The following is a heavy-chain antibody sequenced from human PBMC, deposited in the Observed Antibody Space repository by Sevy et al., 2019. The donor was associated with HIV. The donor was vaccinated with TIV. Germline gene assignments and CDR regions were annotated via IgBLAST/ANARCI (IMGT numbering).Heavy chain of an antibody. CDR3: ASGLKQLVPFDY. CDR2: IYYSGST. J-gene: IGHJ4*02. V-gene: IGHV4-39*01. CDR1: GGSISSSSYY. D-gene: IGHD6-6*01. Sequence: SETLSLTCTVSGGSISSSSYYWDWIRQPPGKGLEWIGSIYYSGSTYYNPSLKSRVTISVDTSKNQFSLKLSSVTAADTAVYYCASGLKQLVPFDYWGQGTLVTVSS.